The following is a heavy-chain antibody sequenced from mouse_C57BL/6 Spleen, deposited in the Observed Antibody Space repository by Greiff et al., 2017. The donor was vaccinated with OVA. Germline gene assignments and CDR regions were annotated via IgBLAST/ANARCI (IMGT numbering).Heavy chain of an antibody. J-gene: IGHJ2*01. CDR2: ISGGGGNT. CDR1: GFTFSSYT. V-gene: IGHV5-9*01. CDR3: ARGKNYGNFFDY. Sequence: VQLKESGGGLVKPGGSLKLSCAASGFTFSSYTMSWVRQTPEKRLEWVATISGGGGNTYYPDSVKGRFTISRDNAKNTLYLQMSSLRSEDTALYYCARGKNYGNFFDYWGQGTTLTVSS. D-gene: IGHD2-1*01.